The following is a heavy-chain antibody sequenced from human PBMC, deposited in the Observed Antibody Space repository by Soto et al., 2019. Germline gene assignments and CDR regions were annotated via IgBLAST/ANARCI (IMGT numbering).Heavy chain of an antibody. V-gene: IGHV1-18*01. CDR3: ARDWDGSGAWGWFEP. J-gene: IGHJ5*02. D-gene: IGHD3-10*01. Sequence: QVQLVQSGAEVKKPGASVKVSCKASGYTFTSYGISWVRQAPGQGLEWMGWISAYNGNTNYAQKLQGRVTMTTDTTTSTAYMGLRSLRSDGTAVYDCARDWDGSGAWGWFEPWGQGTLVTVSS. CDR1: GYTFTSYG. CDR2: ISAYNGNT.